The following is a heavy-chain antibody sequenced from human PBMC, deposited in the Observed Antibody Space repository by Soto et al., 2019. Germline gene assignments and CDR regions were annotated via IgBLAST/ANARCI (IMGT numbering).Heavy chain of an antibody. Sequence: GGSLRLSCAASGFTFSSYWMHWVRQVPGKGLVWVSRINSDGSTTSYADSVKGRFTISRDNAKNSLYLQMNSLRPEDTALYYCTKARLWGGDGYNSYYYNAMDVWGQGTTVTVSS. V-gene: IGHV3-74*01. D-gene: IGHD3-16*01. CDR2: INSDGSTT. J-gene: IGHJ6*02. CDR1: GFTFSSYW. CDR3: TKARLWGGDGYNSYYYNAMDV.